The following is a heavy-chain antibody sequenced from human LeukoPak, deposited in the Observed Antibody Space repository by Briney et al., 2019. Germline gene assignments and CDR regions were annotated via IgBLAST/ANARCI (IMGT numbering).Heavy chain of an antibody. Sequence: GASVKVSCKASGYTFTCYYMHWVRQAPGQGVEWMGWINPNSGGTNYAQKFQGRVTMTRDTAISTAYMEVSRLRSDDTAVYYCARECIAAPLDYWGQGTLVTVSS. CDR3: ARECIAAPLDY. CDR1: GYTFTCYY. D-gene: IGHD6-6*01. CDR2: INPNSGGT. J-gene: IGHJ4*02. V-gene: IGHV1-2*02.